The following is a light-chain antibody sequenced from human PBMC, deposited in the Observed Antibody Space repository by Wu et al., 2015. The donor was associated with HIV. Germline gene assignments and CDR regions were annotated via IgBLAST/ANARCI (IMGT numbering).Light chain of an antibody. Sequence: DIQVTQSPSSLSASVGDKVTITCRASQNIFMSLNSRYQQKAGKSPKLLIYSVSSLQSGVPSRFGGSGSGTVFTLTISSLQPEDFATYYCQQSYSGPRTFGQGTKVEI. V-gene: IGKV1-39*01. J-gene: IGKJ1*01. CDR2: SVS. CDR1: QNIFMS. CDR3: QQSYSGPRT.